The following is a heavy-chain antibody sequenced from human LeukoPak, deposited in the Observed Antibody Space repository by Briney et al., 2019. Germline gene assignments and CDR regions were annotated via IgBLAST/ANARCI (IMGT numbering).Heavy chain of an antibody. D-gene: IGHD2-15*01. CDR2: INPNSGGT. Sequence: GASVKVSCKASGYTFTGYYMHWVRQAPGQGLEWMGWINPNSGGTNYAQEFQGRVTMTRDTSISTAYMELSRLRSDDTAVYYCARDRGLRHCSGGSCYSFPYYWGQGTLVTVSS. J-gene: IGHJ4*02. V-gene: IGHV1-2*02. CDR1: GYTFTGYY. CDR3: ARDRGLRHCSGGSCYSFPYY.